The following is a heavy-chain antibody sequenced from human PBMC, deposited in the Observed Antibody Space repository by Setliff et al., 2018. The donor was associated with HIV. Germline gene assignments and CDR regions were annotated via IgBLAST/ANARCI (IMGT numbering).Heavy chain of an antibody. J-gene: IGHJ3*02. CDR3: ARIDRVESAFDI. D-gene: IGHD2-15*01. Sequence: SETLSLTCSVSGGSIRSHWSWIRQPPGKGLEWVGYIHYSGSTKYNSSLKRRVTMSIDTSKNQFSLKLSSATAADTAIYYCARIDRVESAFDIWGQGAMVTVSS. CDR1: GGSIRSH. CDR2: IHYSGST. V-gene: IGHV4-59*11.